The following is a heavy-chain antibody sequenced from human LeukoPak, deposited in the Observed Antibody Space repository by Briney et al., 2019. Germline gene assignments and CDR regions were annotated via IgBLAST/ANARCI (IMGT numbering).Heavy chain of an antibody. J-gene: IGHJ4*02. V-gene: IGHV4-59*01. Sequence: PSETLSLTCTVSGGSTSDYYWNWIRQPPGKGLEWIGYIYYRGTTNYNPSLDSRVTISLDSSKNQFSLRLNSATAADTAIYYCARGPPRTGRERFFDYWGQGTLVSVSS. D-gene: IGHD1-1*01. CDR1: GGSTSDYY. CDR3: ARGPPRTGRERFFDY. CDR2: IYYRGTT.